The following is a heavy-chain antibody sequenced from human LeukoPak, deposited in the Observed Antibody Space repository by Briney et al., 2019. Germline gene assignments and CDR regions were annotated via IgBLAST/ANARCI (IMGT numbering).Heavy chain of an antibody. J-gene: IGHJ3*02. Sequence: GGSLRLSCAASGFTFSSYSMNWVRQAPGKGLEWVSSISSSSSYIYYADSVKGRFTISRDNAKNSLYLQMNSLRAEDTAVYYCARVSMIVVGSAFDIWGQGTMVTVSS. CDR1: GFTFSSYS. V-gene: IGHV3-21*04. CDR3: ARVSMIVVGSAFDI. CDR2: ISSSSSYI. D-gene: IGHD3-22*01.